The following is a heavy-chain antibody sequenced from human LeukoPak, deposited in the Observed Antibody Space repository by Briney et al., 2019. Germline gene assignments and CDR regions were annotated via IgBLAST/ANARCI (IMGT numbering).Heavy chain of an antibody. CDR1: GGSFSGYY. V-gene: IGHV4-34*01. CDR3: ARGPTIFGVVIIPYNY. D-gene: IGHD3-3*01. Sequence: SETLSFTCAVYGGSFSGYYWSWIRQPPGKGLEWIGEINHSGSTNYNPSLKSRVTISVDTSKNQFSLKLSSVTAADTAVYYCARGPTIFGVVIIPYNYWGQGTLVTVSS. CDR2: INHSGST. J-gene: IGHJ4*02.